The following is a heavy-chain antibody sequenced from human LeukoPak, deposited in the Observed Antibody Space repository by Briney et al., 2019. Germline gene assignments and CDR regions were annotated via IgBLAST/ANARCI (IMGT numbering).Heavy chain of an antibody. Sequence: GGSLRLSCAVSGFTVSGNYMSWVRQAPGKGLEWVSLIYSGGTTYYADSVKGRSTISRDNSKNTLYLQMNSLRAEDTAVYYCAKDGPGDRLYYFDYWGQGTLVTVSS. CDR3: AKDGPGDRLYYFDY. V-gene: IGHV3-53*05. CDR1: GFTVSGNY. J-gene: IGHJ4*02. D-gene: IGHD7-27*01. CDR2: IYSGGTT.